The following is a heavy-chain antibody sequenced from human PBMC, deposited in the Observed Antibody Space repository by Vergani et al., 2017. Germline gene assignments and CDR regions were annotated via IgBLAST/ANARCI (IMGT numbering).Heavy chain of an antibody. J-gene: IGHJ3*02. CDR3: AKDNHYDFWSGYSDAFDI. CDR1: GFTFDDYA. Sequence: EVQLVESGGGVVQPGGSLRLSCAASGFTFDDYAMHWVRQAPGKGLEWVSLISGDGGSTYYADSVKGRITISRDNSKNSLYLQMNSLRTEDTALSYCAKDNHYDFWSGYSDAFDIWGQGTMVTVSS. CDR2: ISGDGGST. V-gene: IGHV3-43*02. D-gene: IGHD3-3*01.